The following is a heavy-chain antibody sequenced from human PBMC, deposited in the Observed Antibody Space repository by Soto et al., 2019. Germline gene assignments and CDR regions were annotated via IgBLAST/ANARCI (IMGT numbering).Heavy chain of an antibody. Sequence: GASVKVSCKASGYTFTSYGISGVRQAPGQGLDWMGWISAYNGNTKYAQDLQGRVTMTTDTSMSTAYMELRSLRSDDTAVYYCARFSGGSYNTYYFYYGMDVWGQGTTVTVSS. J-gene: IGHJ6*02. CDR1: GYTFTSYG. D-gene: IGHD2-15*01. V-gene: IGHV1-18*01. CDR2: ISAYNGNT. CDR3: ARFSGGSYNTYYFYYGMDV.